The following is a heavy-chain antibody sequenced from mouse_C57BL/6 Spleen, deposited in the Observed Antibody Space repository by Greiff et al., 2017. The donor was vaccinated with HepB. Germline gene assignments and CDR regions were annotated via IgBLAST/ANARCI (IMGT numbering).Heavy chain of an antibody. CDR1: GYAFTNYL. V-gene: IGHV1-54*01. J-gene: IGHJ2*01. CDR2: INPGSGGT. D-gene: IGHD3-3*01. Sequence: VQGVESGAELVRPGTSVKVSCKASGYAFTNYLIEWVKQRPGQGLEWIGVINPGSGGTNYNEKFKGKATLTADKSSSTAYMQLSSLTSEDSAVYFCARSWGDGNFDYWGQGTTLTVSS. CDR3: ARSWGDGNFDY.